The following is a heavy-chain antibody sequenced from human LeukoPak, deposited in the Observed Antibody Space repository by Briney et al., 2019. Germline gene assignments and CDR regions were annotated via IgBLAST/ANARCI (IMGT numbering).Heavy chain of an antibody. D-gene: IGHD3-22*01. V-gene: IGHV3-33*01. J-gene: IGHJ6*02. CDR1: GFTFSSYG. CDR2: IWYDGSNK. CDR3: ARVNYYDSSGYYYVPQDYYYGMDV. Sequence: GGSLRLSCAASGFTFSSYGMHWVRQAPGKGLEWVAVIWYDGSNKYYADSVKGRFTVSRDNSKNTLYLQMNSLRAEDTAVYYCARVNYYDSSGYYYVPQDYYYGMDVRGQGTTVTVSS.